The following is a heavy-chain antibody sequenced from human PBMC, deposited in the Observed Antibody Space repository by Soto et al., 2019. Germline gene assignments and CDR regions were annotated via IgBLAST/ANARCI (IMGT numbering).Heavy chain of an antibody. CDR3: TSDKMAYYYDSSGYSDYWYFDL. CDR2: IRSKANSYAT. V-gene: IGHV3-73*01. Sequence: GGTLRLSCAASGFTFSGSAMHSVRQASGKGLEWVGRIRSKANSYATAYAASVKGRSTISRDDSKNTAYLQMNSLKTEDTAVYYCTSDKMAYYYDSSGYSDYWYFDLWGRGTLVTVSS. CDR1: GFTFSGSA. J-gene: IGHJ2*01. D-gene: IGHD3-22*01.